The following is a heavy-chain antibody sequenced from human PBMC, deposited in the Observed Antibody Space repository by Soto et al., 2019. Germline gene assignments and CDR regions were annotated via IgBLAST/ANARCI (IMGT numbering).Heavy chain of an antibody. CDR2: IYYSGST. CDR1: GVSISSGDYY. V-gene: IGHV4-30-4*01. Sequence: PSETLSLTCTLSGVSISSGDYYWSWIRQPPGKGLEWIGYIYYSGSTYYNPSLKSRLTISVDTSKNQFSLKPSSVTAADTAVYYCARGAAGWFGKTGIGFDPWGQGTLVTVSS. CDR3: ARGAAGWFGKTGIGFDP. J-gene: IGHJ5*02. D-gene: IGHD3-10*01.